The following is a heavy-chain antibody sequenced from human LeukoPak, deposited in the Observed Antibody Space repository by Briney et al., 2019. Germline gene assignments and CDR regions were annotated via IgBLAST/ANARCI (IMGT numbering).Heavy chain of an antibody. CDR3: AKARYGYYHYGMDV. CDR2: IKQDGSEK. V-gene: IGHV3-7*03. J-gene: IGHJ6*02. Sequence: GGSLRLSCAASGFTFSSYWMSWVRQAPGKGLEWVANIKQDGSEKYYVDSVKGRFTISRDNAKNSLYLQMNSLRAEDTAVYYCAKARYGYYHYGMDVWGQGTTVTVSS. CDR1: GFTFSSYW. D-gene: IGHD5-18*01.